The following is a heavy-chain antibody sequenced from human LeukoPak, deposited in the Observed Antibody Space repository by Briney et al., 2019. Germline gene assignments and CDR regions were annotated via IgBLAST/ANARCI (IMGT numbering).Heavy chain of an antibody. D-gene: IGHD2-2*02. V-gene: IGHV4-39*01. Sequence: SETPSLTCTVSGGSISSSSYYWGWIRQPPGKGLEWIGSIYYSGRTYYNPSLKSRVTISVDTSKNQFSLKLSSVTAADTAVYYCARRLSEDIVVVPAAILYYYGMDVWGQGTTVTVSS. CDR2: IYYSGRT. CDR1: GGSISSSSYY. J-gene: IGHJ6*02. CDR3: ARRLSEDIVVVPAAILYYYGMDV.